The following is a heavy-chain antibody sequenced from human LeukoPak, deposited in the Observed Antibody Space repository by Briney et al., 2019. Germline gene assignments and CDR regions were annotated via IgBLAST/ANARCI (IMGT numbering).Heavy chain of an antibody. V-gene: IGHV4-59*02. J-gene: IGHJ6*02. CDR3: AYGMDV. Sequence: SETLSLTCTVSGGSVSSYYWSWIRQPPGKGLEWIGYIYYSGSTNYNPSLKSRVTISVDTSKNQFSLKLSSVTAADTAVYYCAYGMDVWGQGTTVTVSS. CDR2: IYYSGST. CDR1: GGSVSSYY.